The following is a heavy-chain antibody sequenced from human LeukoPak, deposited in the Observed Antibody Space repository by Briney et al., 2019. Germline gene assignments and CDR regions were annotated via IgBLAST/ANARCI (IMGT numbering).Heavy chain of an antibody. CDR1: GDSISSGGYY. Sequence: AEALSLTCTVSGDSISSGGYYWGWIRQPPGKGLVWIGTFYYTGTTHYNPCPKTRVPLSVHTSNNQFYLKLTSATAAHRAIYHCARLSAVAGTWRGQGTLVTVSP. CDR3: ARLSAVAGTW. V-gene: IGHV4-39*01. J-gene: IGHJ4*02. CDR2: FYYTGTT. D-gene: IGHD6-19*01.